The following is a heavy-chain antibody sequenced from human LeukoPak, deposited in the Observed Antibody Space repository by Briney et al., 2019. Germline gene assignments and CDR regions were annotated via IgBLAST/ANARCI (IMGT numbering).Heavy chain of an antibody. V-gene: IGHV3-21*04. CDR1: GFTFSSYS. CDR3: AELGITMIGGV. D-gene: IGHD3-10*02. CDR2: ISSSRRYL. Sequence: PGGSLRLSCVASGFTFSSYSMNWVRQAPGKGLEWVSSISSSRRYLYYADSMKGRFTISRDNAKNSLYLQMNSLRAEDTAVYYCAELGITMIGGVWGKGTTVTISS. J-gene: IGHJ6*04.